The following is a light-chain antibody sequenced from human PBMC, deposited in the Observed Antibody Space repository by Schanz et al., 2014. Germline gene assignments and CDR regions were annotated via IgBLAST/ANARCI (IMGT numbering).Light chain of an antibody. CDR2: DVY. V-gene: IGLV2-14*03. CDR1: SSDVGAYNH. CDR3: SSYAGNNNLRVL. J-gene: IGLJ2*01. Sequence: QSALTQPASVSGSPGQSITISCTGTSSDVGAYNHVSWYQQHPGKAPKLIIYDVYNRPSGVSNRFSASKSGNTASLTISGLQAEDEADYYCSSYAGNNNLRVLFGGGTKLTVL.